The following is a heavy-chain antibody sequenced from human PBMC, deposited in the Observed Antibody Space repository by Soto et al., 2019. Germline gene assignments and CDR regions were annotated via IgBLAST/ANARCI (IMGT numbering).Heavy chain of an antibody. J-gene: IGHJ4*02. Sequence: QVQLQESGPGLVKPSETLSLTCTVSGGSISSYYWSWFRQPPGKGLEWIWYINYSGSNNYNPSLNSRVSISVHTSKNQFSLKLSSMTDADTAVYYCARRYGTAFDYWGQGTLVTVSS. V-gene: IGHV4-59*01. CDR2: INYSGSN. CDR1: GGSISSYY. CDR3: ARRYGTAFDY. D-gene: IGHD1-7*01.